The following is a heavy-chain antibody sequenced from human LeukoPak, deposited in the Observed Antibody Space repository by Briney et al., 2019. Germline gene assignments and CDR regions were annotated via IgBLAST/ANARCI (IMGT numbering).Heavy chain of an antibody. CDR1: GGSFSGYY. CDR2: INNSGSN. CDR3: ASMRDIVVVPAAPNWFDP. Sequence: SETLSLTCAVYGGSFSGYYWSWIRQPPGKGLEWIGEINNSGSNNYNPSLKSRVTISVDTSKNQFSLKLSSVTAAGTAVYYCASMRDIVVVPAAPNWFDPWGQGTLVSVSS. D-gene: IGHD2-2*01. J-gene: IGHJ5*02. V-gene: IGHV4-34*01.